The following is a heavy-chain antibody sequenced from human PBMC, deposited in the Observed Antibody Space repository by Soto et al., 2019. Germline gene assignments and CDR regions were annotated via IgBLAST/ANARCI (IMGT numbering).Heavy chain of an antibody. CDR3: AKVEGDGYLPFDY. Sequence: QVQLVESGGGVVQPGRSLRLSCAASGFTFSNYGMHWVRQAPGKGPEWVAVISYEGSNKYYADSVKGRFTISRDNSKNTLYLQMNSLRAEDTAVYYCAKVEGDGYLPFDYWGQGTLVTVSS. CDR1: GFTFSNYG. V-gene: IGHV3-30*18. CDR2: ISYEGSNK. D-gene: IGHD5-12*01. J-gene: IGHJ4*02.